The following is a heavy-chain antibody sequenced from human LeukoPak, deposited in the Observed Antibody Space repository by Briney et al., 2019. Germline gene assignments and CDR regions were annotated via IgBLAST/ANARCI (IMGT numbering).Heavy chain of an antibody. J-gene: IGHJ4*02. D-gene: IGHD3-10*01. CDR3: ARVSGSGTYYPY. V-gene: IGHV1-2*02. CDR1: GYTFTAYY. Sequence: GSVKVSCKASGYTFTAYYLHWLRQAPGQGLEWMGWINPNNGGTNYAQNFQGRVTMTRDTSISTAYMELSRLISDDTAVYYCARVSGSGTYYPYWGQGTLVTVSS. CDR2: INPNNGGT.